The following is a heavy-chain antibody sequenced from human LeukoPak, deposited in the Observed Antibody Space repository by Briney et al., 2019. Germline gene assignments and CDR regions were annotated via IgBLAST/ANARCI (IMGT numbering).Heavy chain of an antibody. V-gene: IGHV4-61*05. CDR1: GGSISRSGYY. J-gene: IGHJ3*02. D-gene: IGHD5-12*01. Sequence: KPSETLSLTCTVSGGSISRSGYYWGWIRQPPGKGLEWIGYIYYSGSTNYNPSLKSRVTISEDSAKNQFSLKLSSVTAADTAVYYCARSYSGYDSNAFDIWGQGTTVTVSS. CDR3: ARSYSGYDSNAFDI. CDR2: IYYSGST.